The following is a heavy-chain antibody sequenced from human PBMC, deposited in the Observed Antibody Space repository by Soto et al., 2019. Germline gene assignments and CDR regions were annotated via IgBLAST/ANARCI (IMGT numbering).Heavy chain of an antibody. V-gene: IGHV4-4*01. Sequence: PXXTLSLACAVSGDSISSSKWWSWVRQPPGKGLGWFGKFYLSGTPTYTPPLKSRVIFSVDKSKNHFSLNLRSVPAAHPPVFSCATGESHPRRASWAQEPLFPFSS. CDR1: GDSISSSKW. J-gene: IGHJ5*02. CDR2: FYLSGTP. CDR3: ATGESHPRRAS. D-gene: IGHD3-16*01.